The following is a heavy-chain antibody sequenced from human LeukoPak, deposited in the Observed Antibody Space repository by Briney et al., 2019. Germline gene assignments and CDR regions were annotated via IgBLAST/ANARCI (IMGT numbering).Heavy chain of an antibody. V-gene: IGHV3-74*01. J-gene: IGHJ4*02. D-gene: IGHD3-9*01. Sequence: GGSLRLSCAASGFSFSQYWMHWVRQTPGEGLVWVARIKEDGTYTSYADSVKGRFTISRDNARNTVFLQMNSLRAEDTAVYYCARDFDMGITPGDDFDFWGQGTLVTVSS. CDR1: GFSFSQYW. CDR2: IKEDGTYT. CDR3: ARDFDMGITPGDDFDF.